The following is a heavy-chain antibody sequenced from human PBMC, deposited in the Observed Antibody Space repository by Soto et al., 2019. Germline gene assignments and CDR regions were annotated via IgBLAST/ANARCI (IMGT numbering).Heavy chain of an antibody. CDR2: IYGSGNT. CDR1: GASMTSYY. V-gene: IGHV4-59*01. J-gene: IGHJ6*03. D-gene: IGHD1-1*01. Sequence: PSETLSLTCSVSGASMTSYYWTWIRQPPGRGLECIGYIYGSGNTNYNPSLESRVTMSLDTSKNRFSLKLSAVTAADTAVYYCARVNVNSARYHFYYMDVWGKGTSVTVSS. CDR3: ARVNVNSARYHFYYMDV.